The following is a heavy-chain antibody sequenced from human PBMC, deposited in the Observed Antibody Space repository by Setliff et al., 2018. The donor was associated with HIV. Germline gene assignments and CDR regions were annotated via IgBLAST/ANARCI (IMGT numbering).Heavy chain of an antibody. J-gene: IGHJ4*02. CDR1: GGSISTSRYY. V-gene: IGHV4-39*02. D-gene: IGHD3-10*01. CDR3: AREFGSGSYFDT. CDR2: IHYSGYT. Sequence: PSETLSLTCTVSGGSISTSRYYWGWIRQPPGKGLEWVASIHYSGYTYYNPSLKSRVTISVDTSKNLFSLKLASVTAADTAVFFCAREFGSGSYFDTWGQGALVTVSS.